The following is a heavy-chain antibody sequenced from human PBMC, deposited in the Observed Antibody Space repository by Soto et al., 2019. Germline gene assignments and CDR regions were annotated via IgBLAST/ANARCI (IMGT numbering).Heavy chain of an antibody. CDR1: GGSISSGGYS. J-gene: IGHJ4*02. Sequence: QLQLQESGSGLVKPSQTLSLTCAVSGGSISSGGYSWSWIRQPPGKGLEWIGYIYHSGSTYYNPSLKSRVTISGDRSRNQFSLKLSSVPAADTAVYYCAAGGGLPRYYWGQGTLVPVSS. V-gene: IGHV4-30-2*01. D-gene: IGHD5-12*01. CDR3: AAGGGLPRYY. CDR2: IYHSGST.